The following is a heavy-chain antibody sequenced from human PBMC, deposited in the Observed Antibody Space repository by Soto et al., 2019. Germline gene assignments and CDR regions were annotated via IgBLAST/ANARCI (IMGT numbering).Heavy chain of an antibody. D-gene: IGHD5-18*01. Sequence: SQTLSLTCAISGDSVSIKSAAWNWIRQSPSRGLEWLGRTYYRSKWYYDYADSVKSRITINSDTSKNQFSLQLNSVTPEDTAVYYCEGDPGYSLDYRGQRTPVTVSA. CDR1: GDSVSIKSAA. CDR3: EGDPGYSLDY. V-gene: IGHV6-1*01. J-gene: IGHJ4*02. CDR2: TYYRSKWYY.